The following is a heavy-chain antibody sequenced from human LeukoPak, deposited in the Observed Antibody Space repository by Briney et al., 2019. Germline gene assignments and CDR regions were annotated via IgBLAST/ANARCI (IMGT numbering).Heavy chain of an antibody. V-gene: IGHV5-51*01. J-gene: IGHJ4*02. Sequence: NTGESLKISCKGSGYSFTSYWIGWVRQMPGKGLEWMGIIYPGDSDTRYSPSFQGQVTISADKSISTAYLQWSSLKASDTAMYYCARGGSKVLSMVRGVIRPFDYWGQGTLVTVSS. CDR1: GYSFTSYW. D-gene: IGHD3-10*01. CDR3: ARGGSKVLSMVRGVIRPFDY. CDR2: IYPGDSDT.